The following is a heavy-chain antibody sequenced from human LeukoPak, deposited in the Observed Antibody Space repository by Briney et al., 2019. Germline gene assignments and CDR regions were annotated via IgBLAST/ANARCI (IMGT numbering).Heavy chain of an antibody. D-gene: IGHD6-19*01. V-gene: IGHV3-21*04. J-gene: IGHJ4*02. CDR2: ISSSSSYI. CDR1: GFTFSSYS. Sequence: GGSLRLSCAASGFTFSSYSMNWVRQAPGKGLEWVSSISSSSSYIYYADSVKGRFTISRDNAKNSLCLQMNSLRAEDTAVYYCAKDYFSSGWLIDYWGQGTLVTVSS. CDR3: AKDYFSSGWLIDY.